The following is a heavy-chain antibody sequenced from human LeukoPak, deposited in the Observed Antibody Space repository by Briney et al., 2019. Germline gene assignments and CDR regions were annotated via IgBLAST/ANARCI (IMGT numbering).Heavy chain of an antibody. CDR3: ARGRAAALEN. J-gene: IGHJ4*02. CDR2: INHSGST. D-gene: IGHD6-13*01. Sequence: SETLSLTCAVYAGSFSGYYWSWIRQPPGKGLEWIGEINHSGSTNYNPSLKSRVTISVDTSKNQFSLKLSSVTAADTAVYYCARGRAAALENWGQGTLVTVSS. V-gene: IGHV4-34*01. CDR1: AGSFSGYY.